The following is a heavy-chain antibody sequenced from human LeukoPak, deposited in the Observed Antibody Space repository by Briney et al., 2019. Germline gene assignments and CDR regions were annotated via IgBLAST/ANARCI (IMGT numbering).Heavy chain of an antibody. Sequence: GASVKVSCKASGYTFTNYDINWVRQATGQGLEWLGWMSASSGNTGYAQKLQGRVTMTTDTSTSTAYMELRILRSDDTAVYYCAREFRGGDPFDYWGQGTLVTVSS. J-gene: IGHJ4*02. CDR2: MSASSGNT. D-gene: IGHD3-16*01. CDR3: AREFRGGDPFDY. CDR1: GYTFTNYD. V-gene: IGHV1-18*01.